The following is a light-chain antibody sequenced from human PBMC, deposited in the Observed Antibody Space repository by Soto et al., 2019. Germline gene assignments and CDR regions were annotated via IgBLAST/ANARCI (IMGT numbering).Light chain of an antibody. J-gene: IGKJ1*01. CDR1: QSVTSNY. CDR2: GAS. CDR3: HQYGGSPGT. Sequence: PGERATLSCRASQSVTSNYLAWYQQRPGQAPRLLIYGASSRATGVPDRFSGSGSGTDFALTISRLEPEDFAVYYCHQYGGSPGTLGQGTKVDIK. V-gene: IGKV3-20*01.